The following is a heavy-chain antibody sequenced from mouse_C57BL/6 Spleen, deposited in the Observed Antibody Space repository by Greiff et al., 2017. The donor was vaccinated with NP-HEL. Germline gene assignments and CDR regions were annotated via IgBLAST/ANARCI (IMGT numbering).Heavy chain of an antibody. J-gene: IGHJ2*01. Sequence: VQLQQPGTELVKPGASVKLSCKASGYTFTSYWMHWVKQRPGQGLEWIGNINPSNGGTNYNEKFKGKATLTVDKSSSTAYMQLSSLTSEDSAVYYCASGAYYYGPVDYWGQGTTLTVSS. CDR1: GYTFTSYW. CDR3: ASGAYYYGPVDY. D-gene: IGHD1-1*01. V-gene: IGHV1-53*01. CDR2: INPSNGGT.